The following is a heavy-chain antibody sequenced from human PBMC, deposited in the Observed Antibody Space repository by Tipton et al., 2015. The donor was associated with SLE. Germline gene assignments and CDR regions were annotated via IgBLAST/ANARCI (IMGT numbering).Heavy chain of an antibody. CDR3: ARSDFGPAIYAEYFQY. CDR2: IYHSGST. D-gene: IGHD3/OR15-3a*01. J-gene: IGHJ1*01. V-gene: IGHV4-59*12. CDR1: GASINSYY. Sequence: TLSLTCIVSGASINSYYWSWIRQPPGKGLEWIGEIYHSGSTKYNPSLQSRVSISIDKSKNRFSLNLSSVTAADTALYYCARSDFGPAIYAEYFQYWGQGTLVTVSS.